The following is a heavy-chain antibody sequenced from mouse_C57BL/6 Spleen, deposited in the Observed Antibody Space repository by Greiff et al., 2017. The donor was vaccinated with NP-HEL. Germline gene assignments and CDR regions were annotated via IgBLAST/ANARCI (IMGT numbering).Heavy chain of an antibody. D-gene: IGHD1-1*01. CDR2: IDPSDSYT. J-gene: IGHJ2*01. V-gene: IGHV1-59*01. Sequence: VQLQQPGAELVRPGTSVKLSCKASGYTFTSYWMHWVKQRPGQGLEWIGVIDPSDSYTNYNQKFKGKATLTVDTSSSTAYMQLSSLTSEDSAVYYCARRITTVVAKDYFDYWGQGTTLTVSS. CDR3: ARRITTVVAKDYFDY. CDR1: GYTFTSYW.